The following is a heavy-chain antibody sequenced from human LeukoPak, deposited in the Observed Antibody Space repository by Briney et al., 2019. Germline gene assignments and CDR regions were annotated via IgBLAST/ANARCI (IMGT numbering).Heavy chain of an antibody. Sequence: SETLSLTCTVSGGSISSYYWSWIRQPPGKGLEWIGYIYYSGITNYNPSLKSRVTISVDTSKNQFSLKLSSVTAADTAVYYCARVAPTVLRYFSRFDYYYYGMDVWGQGTTVTVSS. V-gene: IGHV4-59*01. CDR3: ARVAPTVLRYFSRFDYYYYGMDV. CDR1: GGSISSYY. D-gene: IGHD3-9*01. CDR2: IYYSGIT. J-gene: IGHJ6*02.